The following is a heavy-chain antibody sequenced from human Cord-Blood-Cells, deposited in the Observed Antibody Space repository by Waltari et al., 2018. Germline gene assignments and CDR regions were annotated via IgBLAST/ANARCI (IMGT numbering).Heavy chain of an antibody. D-gene: IGHD5-18*01. J-gene: IGHJ6*02. CDR3: ARDLKGGYSYGYGMDV. CDR2: INPNSGGT. CDR1: GYTFTGYD. Sequence: QVQLVQSGAEVKKPGASAKVSCKASGYTFTGYDMHWVRQAPGQGLEWMGWINPNSGGTNYAQKFQGRVTMTRDTSISTAYMELSRLRSDDTAVYYCARDLKGGYSYGYGMDVWGQGTTVTVSS. V-gene: IGHV1-2*02.